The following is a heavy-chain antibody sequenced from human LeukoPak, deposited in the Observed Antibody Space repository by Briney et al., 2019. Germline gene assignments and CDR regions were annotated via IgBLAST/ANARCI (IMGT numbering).Heavy chain of an antibody. CDR1: GFTFSSYA. J-gene: IGHJ4*02. CDR3: AKGDSSGWYNYFDY. Sequence: GGSLKLSCAASGFTFSSYAMSWVRQAPGKGLEWVSAISGSGGSTYYADSVKGRFTISRDNSKNTLYLQMNSLRAEDTAVYYCAKGDSSGWYNYFDYWGQGTLVTVSS. D-gene: IGHD6-19*01. V-gene: IGHV3-23*01. CDR2: ISGSGGST.